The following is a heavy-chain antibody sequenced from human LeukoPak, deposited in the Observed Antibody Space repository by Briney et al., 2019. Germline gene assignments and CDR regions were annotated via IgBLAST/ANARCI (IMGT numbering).Heavy chain of an antibody. D-gene: IGHD3-22*01. V-gene: IGHV3-7*03. Sequence: PGGSLRLCCAASGFTFSSYWMSWVRQAPGKGLEWVANIKQDGSEEYCVDSVKGRFTISRDNAKNSLYLQMNSLRAEDTAVYYCARDLQYYDYSGCSYWGQGTLVAVSS. CDR3: ARDLQYYDYSGCSY. CDR1: GFTFSSYW. J-gene: IGHJ4*02. CDR2: IKQDGSEE.